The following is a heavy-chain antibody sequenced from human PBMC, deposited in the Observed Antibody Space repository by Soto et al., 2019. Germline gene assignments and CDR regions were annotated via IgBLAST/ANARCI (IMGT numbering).Heavy chain of an antibody. Sequence: GASVKVSCKASGGTFSSYAISWVRQAPGQGLEWMGGIIPIFGTANYAQKFQGRVTITADESTSTAYMELSSLRSEDTAVYYCARDIVVVVAAPPYYYGMDVWGQGTTVTVSS. CDR3: ARDIVVVVAAPPYYYGMDV. CDR1: GGTFSSYA. CDR2: IIPIFGTA. D-gene: IGHD2-15*01. J-gene: IGHJ6*02. V-gene: IGHV1-69*13.